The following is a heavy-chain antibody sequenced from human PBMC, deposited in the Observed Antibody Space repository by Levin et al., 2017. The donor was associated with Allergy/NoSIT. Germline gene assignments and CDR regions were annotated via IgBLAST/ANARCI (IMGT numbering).Heavy chain of an antibody. CDR3: ARARPYYGSGSGNAFDI. D-gene: IGHD3-10*01. Sequence: GGSLRLSCAASGFTFDDYGMSWVRQAPGKGLEWVSGINWNGGSTGYADSVKGRFTISRDNAKNSLYLQMNSLRAEDTALYYCARARPYYGSGSGNAFDIWGQGTMVTVSS. CDR1: GFTFDDYG. V-gene: IGHV3-20*04. CDR2: INWNGGST. J-gene: IGHJ3*02.